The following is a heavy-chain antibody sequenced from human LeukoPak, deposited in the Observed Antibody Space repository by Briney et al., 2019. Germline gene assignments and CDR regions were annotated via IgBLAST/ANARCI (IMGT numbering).Heavy chain of an antibody. CDR3: ARDRRGYSLRWFDP. V-gene: IGHV4-39*07. CDR1: GGSISSSSYY. D-gene: IGHD5-18*01. J-gene: IGHJ5*02. CDR2: IYYSGST. Sequence: PSGTLSLTCTVSGGSISSSSYYWGWIRQPPGKGLEWIGSIYYSGSTYYNPSLKSRVTISVDTSKNQFSLKLSSVTAADTAVYYCARDRRGYSLRWFDPWGQGTLVTVSS.